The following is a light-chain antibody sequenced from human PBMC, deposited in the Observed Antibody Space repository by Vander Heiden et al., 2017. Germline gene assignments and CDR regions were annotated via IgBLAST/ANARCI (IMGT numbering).Light chain of an antibody. CDR3: QQYYSYPRT. J-gene: IGKJ2*01. CDR2: AAS. CDR1: QGISSY. V-gene: IGKV1-8*01. Sequence: IRLTQSPSSLSASTGDRVTITCRASQGISSYLAWYQQKPGKAPKLLIYAASTLQSGVPSRFSGSGSGTDFTLTISCLQSEDFATYYCQQYYSYPRTFGQGTKLEIK.